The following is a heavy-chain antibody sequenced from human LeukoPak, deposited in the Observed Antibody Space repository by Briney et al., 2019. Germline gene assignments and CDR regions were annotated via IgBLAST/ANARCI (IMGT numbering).Heavy chain of an antibody. D-gene: IGHD5-18*01. CDR1: GFTFSSYA. V-gene: IGHV3-30-3*01. CDR2: ISYDGSNK. Sequence: GGSLRLSCAASGFTFSSYAMHWVRQAPGKGLEWVAVISYDGSNKYYADSVKGRFTISRDNSKNTLYLQMNSLRAEDTAVYYCARGGRGYSAWDDAFDIWGQGTMVTVSS. J-gene: IGHJ3*02. CDR3: ARGGRGYSAWDDAFDI.